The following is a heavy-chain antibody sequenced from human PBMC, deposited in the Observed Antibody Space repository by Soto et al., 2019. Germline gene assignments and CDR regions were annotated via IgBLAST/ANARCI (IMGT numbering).Heavy chain of an antibody. CDR3: ARTYCSTDACYKYYLEY. D-gene: IGHD2-2*01. Sequence: GGSLRLSCAASGFTFTSHWIHCVRQAPGTGLVWVSGINRDGSSTNYADFVKGRFTVSRDNAKNTLYLQMNSLIAEDTAVYYCARTYCSTDACYKYYLEYGGQGTPVTVSS. CDR2: INRDGSST. V-gene: IGHV3-74*01. CDR1: GFTFTSHW. J-gene: IGHJ4*02.